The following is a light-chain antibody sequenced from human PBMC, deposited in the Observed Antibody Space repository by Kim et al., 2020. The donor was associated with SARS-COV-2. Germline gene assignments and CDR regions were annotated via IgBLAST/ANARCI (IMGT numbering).Light chain of an antibody. CDR1: QSISSY. Sequence: AAVGDRVTMTCRESQSISSYLNWYQQKPGKPPKLLIYTASSLQSGVPSRFSGSGSGTDFTLTISSLQPEDFATYYCQQSYSTPRTFGQGTKVDIK. CDR3: QQSYSTPRT. J-gene: IGKJ1*01. CDR2: TAS. V-gene: IGKV1-39*01.